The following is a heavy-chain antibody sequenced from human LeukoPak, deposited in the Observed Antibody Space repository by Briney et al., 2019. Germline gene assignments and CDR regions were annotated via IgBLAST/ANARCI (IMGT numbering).Heavy chain of an antibody. Sequence: SETLSLTCTVSGGSISSSSYYWGWIRQPPGKGLEWIGSIYYSGSTYYNPSLKSRVTISVDTSKNQFSLKLSSVTAADTAVYYCARDLFNYYDSIPIDYWGQGTLVTVSS. V-gene: IGHV4-39*07. CDR1: GGSISSSSYY. CDR2: IYYSGST. J-gene: IGHJ4*02. D-gene: IGHD3-22*01. CDR3: ARDLFNYYDSIPIDY.